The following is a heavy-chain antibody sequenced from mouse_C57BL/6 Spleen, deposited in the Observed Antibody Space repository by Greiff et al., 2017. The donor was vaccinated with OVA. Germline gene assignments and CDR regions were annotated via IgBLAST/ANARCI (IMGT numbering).Heavy chain of an antibody. Sequence: VQLQQSGPELVKPGTSVKISCKASGYAFSSSWMNWVKQRPGKGLEWIGRIYPGDGDTNYNGKFKGKATLTADKSSSTAYMQLSSLTSEDSAVYFCVRDGFYALYYWGVGTSETASS. CDR3: VRDGFYALYY. J-gene: IGHJ4*01. CDR1: GYAFSSSW. CDR2: IYPGDGDT. V-gene: IGHV1-82*01. D-gene: IGHD2-3*01.